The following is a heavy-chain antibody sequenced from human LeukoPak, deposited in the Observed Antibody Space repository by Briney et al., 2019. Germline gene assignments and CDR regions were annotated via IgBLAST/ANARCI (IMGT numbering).Heavy chain of an antibody. Sequence: ASVKVSCKASGGTFSSYAISWVRQAPGQRLEWMGWINAGNGNTKYSQKFQGRVTITRDTSASTAYMELSSLRSEDTAVYYCARGDTAMVLGYWGQGTLVTVSS. CDR3: ARGDTAMVLGY. CDR1: GGTFSSYA. D-gene: IGHD5-18*01. J-gene: IGHJ4*02. CDR2: INAGNGNT. V-gene: IGHV1-3*01.